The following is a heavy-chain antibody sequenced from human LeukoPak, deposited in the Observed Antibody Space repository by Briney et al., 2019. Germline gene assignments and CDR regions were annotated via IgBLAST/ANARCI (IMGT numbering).Heavy chain of an antibody. Sequence: SETLSLTCTVSGGSISSYYWSWIRQPPGKGLEWIGYIYYSGSTNYNPSLKSRVTISVDTSKNQFSLKLSSVTAADTAVYYCARSIPYYYGSGSYYMDYWGQGTLVTVSS. D-gene: IGHD3-10*01. V-gene: IGHV4-59*01. CDR3: ARSIPYYYGSGSYYMDY. CDR2: IYYSGST. J-gene: IGHJ4*02. CDR1: GGSISSYY.